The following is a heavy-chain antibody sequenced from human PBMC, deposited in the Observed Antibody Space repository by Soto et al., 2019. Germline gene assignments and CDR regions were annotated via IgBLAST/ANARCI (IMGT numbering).Heavy chain of an antibody. CDR3: AKQGGYYDILTGYSPPWYYYGMDV. CDR2: ISGSGGST. CDR1: GFTFSGYA. J-gene: IGHJ6*02. Sequence: PGGSLRLSCAASGFTFSGYAMSWVRQAPGKGLEWVSAISGSGGSTYYADSVKGRFTISRDNSKNTLYLQMNSLRAEDTAVYYCAKQGGYYDILTGYSPPWYYYGMDVWGQGTTVTVSS. D-gene: IGHD3-9*01. V-gene: IGHV3-23*01.